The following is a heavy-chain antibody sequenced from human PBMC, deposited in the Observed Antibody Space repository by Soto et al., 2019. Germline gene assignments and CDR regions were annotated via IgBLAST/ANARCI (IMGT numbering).Heavy chain of an antibody. D-gene: IGHD5-12*01. Sequence: PGGSLRLSCAASGFTFDDYAMHWVRQAPGKGLEWVSGISWNSGSIGYADSVKGRFTISRDNAKNSLYLQMNSLRAEDTALYYCAKAGKMATNAYYYGMDVWGQGTTVTVS. CDR2: ISWNSGSI. CDR1: GFTFDDYA. J-gene: IGHJ6*02. CDR3: AKAGKMATNAYYYGMDV. V-gene: IGHV3-9*01.